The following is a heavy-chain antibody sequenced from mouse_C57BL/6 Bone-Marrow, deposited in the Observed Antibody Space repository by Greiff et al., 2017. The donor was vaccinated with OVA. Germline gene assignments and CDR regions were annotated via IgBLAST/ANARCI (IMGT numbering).Heavy chain of an antibody. CDR1: GYTFTSYD. J-gene: IGHJ1*03. V-gene: IGHV1-85*01. CDR3: ARADYYGYWYFDV. Sequence: QVQLQQSGPELVKPGASVKLSCKASGYTFTSYDINWVKQRPGQGLEWIGWIYPRDGSTKYNEKFKGKATLTVDTSSSTAYMELHSLTSEDSAVYFCARADYYGYWYFDVWAQGPRSPSPQ. CDR2: IYPRDGST. D-gene: IGHD1-1*01.